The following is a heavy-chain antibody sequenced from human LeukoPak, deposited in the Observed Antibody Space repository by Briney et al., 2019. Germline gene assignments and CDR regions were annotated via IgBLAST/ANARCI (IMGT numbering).Heavy chain of an antibody. CDR3: AREWSGFGELPDY. D-gene: IGHD3-10*01. V-gene: IGHV3-7*01. J-gene: IGHJ4*02. CDR1: GFTFSNYW. CDR2: IKQDGSEK. Sequence: PGGSLRLSCAASGFTFSNYWMSWVRQAPGKGLEWVANIKQDGSEKYFVDSVKGRFTISRDNAKNTLYLQMNSLRVEDTAVYYCAREWSGFGELPDYWGQGTLVTVSS.